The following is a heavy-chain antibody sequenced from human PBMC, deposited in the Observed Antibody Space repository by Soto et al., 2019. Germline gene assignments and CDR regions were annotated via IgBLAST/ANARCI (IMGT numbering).Heavy chain of an antibody. V-gene: IGHV3-33*01. J-gene: IGHJ4*02. CDR3: ARDSNLRYSAIGDY. D-gene: IGHD3-9*01. CDR2: IWYDGSNK. CDR1: GFTFSSYG. Sequence: QVQLVESGGGVVQPGRSLRLSCAASGFTFSSYGMHWVRQAPGKGLEWVAVIWYDGSNKYYADSVKGRFTISRDNSKNTLYLQMNSLRAEDTAVYYCARDSNLRYSAIGDYWGQGTLVTVSS.